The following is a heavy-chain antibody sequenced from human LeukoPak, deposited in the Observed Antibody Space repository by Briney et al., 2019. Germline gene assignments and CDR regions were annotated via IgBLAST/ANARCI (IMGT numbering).Heavy chain of an antibody. CDR1: GFTFSSYE. J-gene: IGHJ4*02. V-gene: IGHV3-48*03. CDR2: ISSSGSTI. D-gene: IGHD6-13*01. Sequence: GSLRLSCAASGFTFSSYEMNWVRQAPGKGLEWVSYISSSGSTIYYADSVKGRFTISRDNAKNSLYLQMNSLRAEDTAVYYCAGYSSSWYFSNPDYWGQGTLVIVSS. CDR3: AGYSSSWYFSNPDY.